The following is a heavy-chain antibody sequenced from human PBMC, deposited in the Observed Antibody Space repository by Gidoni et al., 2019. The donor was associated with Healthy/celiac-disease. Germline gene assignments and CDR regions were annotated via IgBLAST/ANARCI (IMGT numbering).Heavy chain of an antibody. CDR3: ARVGTLLRFLDAFDI. CDR2: IYTSGVT. Sequence: QVQLQESGPGLVKPSQTLPLTCTATGGPISSGSYYWSWIRQPAGKGLEWIGRIYTSGVTNYNPSLKSLVTISVDTSKIQFSLKLSSVTAADTAVYYCARVGTLLRFLDAFDIWGQGTMVTVSS. V-gene: IGHV4-61*02. CDR1: GGPISSGSYY. D-gene: IGHD3-3*01. J-gene: IGHJ3*02.